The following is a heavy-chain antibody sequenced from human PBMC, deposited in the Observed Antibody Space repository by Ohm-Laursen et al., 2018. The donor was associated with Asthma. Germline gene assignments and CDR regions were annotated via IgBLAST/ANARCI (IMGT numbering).Heavy chain of an antibody. CDR1: GFNFSNFV. J-gene: IGHJ4*02. CDR3: ARAIARYGSSKAPDY. V-gene: IGHV3-30*03. CDR2: VTKEGSYK. D-gene: IGHD6-13*01. Sequence: SLRLSCAAPGFNFSNFVMHWARQAPGKGLELLASVTKEGSYKYYADSVRGRFAISRDNSKSTIYLQMYRLRAEDAAVYFCARAIARYGSSKAPDYWGQGTLVTVSS.